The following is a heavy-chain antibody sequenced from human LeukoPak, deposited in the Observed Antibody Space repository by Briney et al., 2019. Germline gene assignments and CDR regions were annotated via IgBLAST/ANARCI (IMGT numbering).Heavy chain of an antibody. CDR2: IIPIFGTA. CDR1: GGTFSSYA. J-gene: IGHJ5*02. Sequence: ASVKVSCKASGGTFSSYAISWVRQAPGQGLEWMGGIIPIFGTANYAQKFQGRVTITTDESTSTAYMELSSLRSEDTAVYYCARSAVRGVIESTFDPWGQGTLVTLSS. CDR3: ARSAVRGVIESTFDP. D-gene: IGHD3-10*01. V-gene: IGHV1-69*05.